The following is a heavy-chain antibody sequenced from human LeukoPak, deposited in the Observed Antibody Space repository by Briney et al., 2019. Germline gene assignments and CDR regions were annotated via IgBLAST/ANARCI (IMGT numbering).Heavy chain of an antibody. J-gene: IGHJ4*02. CDR1: GGSISSYY. D-gene: IGHD3-3*01. Sequence: SETLSLTCTVSGGSISSYYWSWIRQPPGKGLEWIGYIYYSGSTNYNPSLKSRVIISVDTSKNQFSLKLSSVTAADTAVYYCAGDFWSGYFRDWGQGTLVTVSS. V-gene: IGHV4-59*08. CDR3: AGDFWSGYFRD. CDR2: IYYSGST.